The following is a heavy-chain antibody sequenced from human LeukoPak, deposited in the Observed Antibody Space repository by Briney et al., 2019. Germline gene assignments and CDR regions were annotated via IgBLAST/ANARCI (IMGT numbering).Heavy chain of an antibody. CDR3: ARAGRSWPQMQIDF. D-gene: IGHD6-13*01. V-gene: IGHV3-23*01. Sequence: GGSLRLSCAASGFTFSSYAMSWVRQAPGKGLEWVSAISGSGGSTYYADSVKGRFTISRDNARSSLFLQMNSLRVEDTAVYYCARAGRSWPQMQIDFWGQGTLVTVSS. J-gene: IGHJ4*02. CDR2: ISGSGGST. CDR1: GFTFSSYA.